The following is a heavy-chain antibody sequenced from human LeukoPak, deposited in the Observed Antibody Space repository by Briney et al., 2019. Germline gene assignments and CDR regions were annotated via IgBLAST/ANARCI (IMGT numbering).Heavy chain of an antibody. D-gene: IGHD2-2*02. V-gene: IGHV1-2*02. CDR2: INPNSGGT. CDR3: ARPLYCSSTSCYTVPWFDL. Sequence: ASVKVSCKASGYTFTGYYMHWVRQAPGQGLEWMGWINPNSGGTDYAQKFRGRVTMTRDTSISTAYMELSRLRSDDTAVYYCARPLYCSSTSCYTVPWFDLWGQGTLVTVSS. J-gene: IGHJ5*02. CDR1: GYTFTGYY.